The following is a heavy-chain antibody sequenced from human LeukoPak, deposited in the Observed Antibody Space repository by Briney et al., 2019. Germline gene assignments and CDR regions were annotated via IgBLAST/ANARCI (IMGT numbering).Heavy chain of an antibody. V-gene: IGHV5-51*01. CDR2: IYPGDSDT. CDR3: ARRGGRTYYYGSGSYYSFDY. J-gene: IGHJ4*02. Sequence: GESLKISCKGSGYSFTSYWIVWVRQMPGKGLEWMGIIYPGDSDTRYSPSFQGQVTISANKSISTAYLQWSSLKASDTGMYYCARRGGRTYYYGSGSYYSFDYWGQGTLVTVSS. CDR1: GYSFTSYW. D-gene: IGHD3-10*01.